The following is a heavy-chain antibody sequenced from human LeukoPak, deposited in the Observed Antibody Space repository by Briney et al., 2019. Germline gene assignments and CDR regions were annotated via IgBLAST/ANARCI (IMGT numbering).Heavy chain of an antibody. CDR2: IYYSGST. Sequence: PSETLSLTCAVSGGSISSYYWSWIRQPPGKGLEWIGYIYYSGSTNYNPSLKSRVTISVDTSKNQFSLKLSSVTAADTAVYYCARDSFKFYGRGAFDIWGQGTMVTVSS. CDR1: GGSISSYY. CDR3: ARDSFKFYGRGAFDI. D-gene: IGHD2/OR15-2a*01. J-gene: IGHJ3*02. V-gene: IGHV4-59*01.